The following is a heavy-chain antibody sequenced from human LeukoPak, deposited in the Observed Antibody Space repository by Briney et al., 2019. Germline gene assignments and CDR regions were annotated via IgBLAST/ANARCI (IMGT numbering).Heavy chain of an antibody. CDR1: GGSISSSSYY. Sequence: SETLSLTCTVSGGSISSSSYYWGWIRQPPGKGLEWIGSIYYSGSTYYNPSLKSRVTISVDTSKNQFSLKLSSVTAADTAVYYCARDLRDINLNDAFDIWGQGTMVTVSS. V-gene: IGHV4-39*07. J-gene: IGHJ3*02. CDR3: ARDLRDINLNDAFDI. CDR2: IYYSGST. D-gene: IGHD3-10*01.